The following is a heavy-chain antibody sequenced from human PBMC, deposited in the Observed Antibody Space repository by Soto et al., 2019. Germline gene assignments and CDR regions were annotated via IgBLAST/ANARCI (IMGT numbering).Heavy chain of an antibody. D-gene: IGHD3-16*01. V-gene: IGHV4-30-2*01. CDR3: ARVVVPVPVWGHIYFDP. Sequence: QLQLQESGSGLVKTSQTLSLTCAVSGGSISSGGFSWSWIRQPPGKGLEWIGYIYHSGSTYYNPSHKSRVSISIDKSKNQSSLKLGSVLAADTAVYYCARVVVPVPVWGHIYFDPWGQGTLVTVSS. CDR1: GGSISSGGFS. CDR2: IYHSGST. J-gene: IGHJ5*02.